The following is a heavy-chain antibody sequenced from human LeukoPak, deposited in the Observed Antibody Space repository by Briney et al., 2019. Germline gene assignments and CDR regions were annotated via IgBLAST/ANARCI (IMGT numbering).Heavy chain of an antibody. CDR3: ARDKIVGATHFDY. Sequence: GGTLRLSCAASGFTFSNYWMSWVRQAPGKGLEWVANIKQDGSEKYYVDSVKGRFTISRDNAKNSLYLQMNSLRAEDTAVYYCARDKIVGATHFDYWGQGTLVTVSS. CDR2: IKQDGSEK. V-gene: IGHV3-7*01. D-gene: IGHD1-26*01. J-gene: IGHJ4*02. CDR1: GFTFSNYW.